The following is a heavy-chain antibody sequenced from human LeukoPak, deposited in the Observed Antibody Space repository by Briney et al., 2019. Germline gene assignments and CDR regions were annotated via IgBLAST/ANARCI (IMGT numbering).Heavy chain of an antibody. Sequence: SETLSLTCTVSGGSISSYYWSWIRQPPGKGLEWIGYISYSGSTNYNPSLKSRVTISVDTSKNQFSLKLSSVTAADTAVYYCARVPGTNYYYHGMDVWGQGTTVTVSS. V-gene: IGHV4-59*01. J-gene: IGHJ6*02. CDR3: ARVPGTNYYYHGMDV. D-gene: IGHD1-1*01. CDR2: ISYSGST. CDR1: GGSISSYY.